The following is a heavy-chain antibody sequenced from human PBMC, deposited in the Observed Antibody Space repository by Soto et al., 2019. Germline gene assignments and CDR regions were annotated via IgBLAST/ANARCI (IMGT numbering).Heavy chain of an antibody. D-gene: IGHD1-1*01. J-gene: IGHJ5*02. Sequence: SETLSLTCTVSGASISGFYWSWIRKSAGKGLEWIGRIYATGTTGYNPSLKGRVMMSVDTSKKQFSLKLRSVTAADTAVYYCVRDGTKTLRDWFDPWGQGISVTVSS. CDR2: IYATGTT. V-gene: IGHV4-4*07. CDR1: GASISGFY. CDR3: VRDGTKTLRDWFDP.